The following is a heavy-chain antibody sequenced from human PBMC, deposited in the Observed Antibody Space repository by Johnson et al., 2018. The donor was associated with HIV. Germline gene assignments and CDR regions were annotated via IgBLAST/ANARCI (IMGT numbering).Heavy chain of an antibody. V-gene: IGHV3-33*01. D-gene: IGHD6-6*01. CDR1: GFTFSSYG. CDR2: IWYDGSNK. CDR3: ATSQLALPPGVFDI. Sequence: VQLVESGGGVVQPGRSLRLSCTASGFTFSSYGMHWVRQAPGKGLGWVAVIWYDGSNKYYADSVKGRFTISRDNSKNTLYLQMNSLRAEDTAVYYCATSQLALPPGVFDIWGQGTMVTVSS. J-gene: IGHJ3*02.